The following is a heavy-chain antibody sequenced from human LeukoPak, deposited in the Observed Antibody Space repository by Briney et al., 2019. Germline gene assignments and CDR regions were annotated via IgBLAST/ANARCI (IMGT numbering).Heavy chain of an antibody. J-gene: IGHJ6*03. Sequence: GASVKVSCKASGDNFNNYIITWVRQAPGQGLEWMGGVFPLFNTPNYAQQFQGRVTIATDESKHTSYMELRSLRSDDTAVYYCARVDRSYFYMDVWGKGPTVTVSS. CDR1: GDNFNNYI. CDR3: ARVDRSYFYMDV. CDR2: VFPLFNTP. V-gene: IGHV1-69*05.